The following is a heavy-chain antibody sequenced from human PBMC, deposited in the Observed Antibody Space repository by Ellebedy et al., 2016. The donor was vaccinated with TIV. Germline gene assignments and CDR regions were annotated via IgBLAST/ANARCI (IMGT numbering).Heavy chain of an antibody. D-gene: IGHD6-13*01. V-gene: IGHV3-72*01. CDR2: CRNKLKSHST. CDR3: ARDSSWFGASVGFDY. CDR1: GFTFSDHD. Sequence: GESLKISCAASGFTFSDHDMDWVRQAPGKGLEWVGRCRNKLKSHSTDYGASVKGRFAISRDNAKNSLYLQMNSLRAADTAVYYCARDSSWFGASVGFDYWGQGTLVTVSS. J-gene: IGHJ4*02.